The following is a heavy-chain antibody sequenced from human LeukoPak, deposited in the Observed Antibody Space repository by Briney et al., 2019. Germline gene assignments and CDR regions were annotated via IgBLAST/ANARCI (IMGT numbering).Heavy chain of an antibody. CDR2: IIPILGIA. CDR3: AREVGAMVSWFDP. D-gene: IGHD5-18*01. CDR1: GYTFTSYY. Sequence: SVKVSCKASGYTFTSYYMHWVRQAPGQGLEWMGRIIPILGIANYAQKFQGRVTITADKSTSTAYMELSSLRSEDTAVYYCAREVGAMVSWFDPWGQGTLVTVS. V-gene: IGHV1-69*04. J-gene: IGHJ5*02.